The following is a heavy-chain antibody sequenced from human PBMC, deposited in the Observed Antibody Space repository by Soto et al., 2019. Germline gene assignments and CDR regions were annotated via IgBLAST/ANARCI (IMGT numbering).Heavy chain of an antibody. D-gene: IGHD5-12*01. CDR1: GFTFGDYA. Sequence: PGGSLRLSCTASGFTFGDYAMSWFRQAPGKGLEWVGFIRSKAYGGTTEYAASVKGRFTISRDDTKSIAYLQMNSLKTEDTAVYYCTRKGDIVATMYYYCGMDVWGQGTTVTVSS. CDR3: TRKGDIVATMYYYCGMDV. V-gene: IGHV3-49*03. J-gene: IGHJ6*02. CDR2: IRSKAYGGTT.